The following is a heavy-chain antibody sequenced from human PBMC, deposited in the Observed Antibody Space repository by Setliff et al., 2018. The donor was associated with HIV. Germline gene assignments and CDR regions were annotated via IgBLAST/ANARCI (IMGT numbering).Heavy chain of an antibody. Sequence: GSLRLSCAVSGFNFRGYNMNWVRQAPGKGLEWVSYISGSGSAMYYADSVEGRFTISRDNAKNSLYLQMNSLRAEDTAVYYCARGEPTILVVPAAFFDYWGQGTQVTVSS. CDR2: ISGSGSAM. D-gene: IGHD2-2*01. CDR3: ARGEPTILVVPAAFFDY. CDR1: GFNFRGYN. V-gene: IGHV3-48*04. J-gene: IGHJ4*02.